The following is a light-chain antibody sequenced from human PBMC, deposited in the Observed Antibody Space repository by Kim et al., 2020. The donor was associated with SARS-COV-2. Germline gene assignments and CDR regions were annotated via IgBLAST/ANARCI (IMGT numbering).Light chain of an antibody. CDR1: SSNIGSYT. CDR2: SNN. J-gene: IGLJ1*01. CDR3: AAWDDSLNGYV. Sequence: GQRVTIACSGSSSNIGSYTVNWYQQLPGSAPKLLIYSNNQRPSGVPDRFSGSKSGTSASLAISGLQSEDEADYYCAAWDDSLNGYVFGTGTKVTVL. V-gene: IGLV1-44*01.